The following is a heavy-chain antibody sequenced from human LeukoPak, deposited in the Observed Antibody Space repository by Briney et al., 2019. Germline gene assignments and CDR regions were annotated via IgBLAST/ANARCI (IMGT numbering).Heavy chain of an antibody. J-gene: IGHJ4*02. CDR3: ARGARISSSWYSSV. D-gene: IGHD2-2*01. V-gene: IGHV3-21*04. Sequence: GGSLRLSCAASGFTFSSYSMNWVRQAPGKGLEWVSSISSSSSCIYYADSVKGRFTISRDNAKNSLYLQMNSLRAEDTAVYYCARGARISSSWYSSVWGQGTLITVS. CDR1: GFTFSSYS. CDR2: ISSSSSCI.